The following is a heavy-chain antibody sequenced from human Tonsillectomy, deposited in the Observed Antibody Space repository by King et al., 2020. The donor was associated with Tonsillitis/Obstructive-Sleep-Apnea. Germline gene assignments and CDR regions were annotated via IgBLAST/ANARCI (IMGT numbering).Heavy chain of an antibody. J-gene: IGHJ3*02. D-gene: IGHD3-16*01. CDR2: IYFSGST. Sequence: SGTLSLTCTVSGGSISGYYWSWIRQPPGKGLEWIGYIYFSGSTKYNPSLKSRVTISVDTSKNQFSLNLSSVTAADTAVYYCAREGEAVDGFDIWGQGTMVTVSS. CDR3: AREGEAVDGFDI. CDR1: GGSISGYY. V-gene: IGHV4-59*12.